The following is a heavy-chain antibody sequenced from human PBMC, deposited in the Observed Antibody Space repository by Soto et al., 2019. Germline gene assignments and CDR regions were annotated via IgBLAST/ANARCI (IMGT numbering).Heavy chain of an antibody. J-gene: IGHJ4*02. D-gene: IGHD1-26*01. CDR2: VYYSGST. V-gene: IGHV4-59*02. CDR1: GGSVSNSY. CDR3: ARGRSHEWELLVQYFDY. Sequence: SETLSLTCTVSGGSVSNSYWGWIRQPPGKGLEWVAYVYYSGSTNYNPSLGSRVTISVDKSKNQFSLKMTSVTGADAAVYYCARGRSHEWELLVQYFDYWGQGTLVTVSS.